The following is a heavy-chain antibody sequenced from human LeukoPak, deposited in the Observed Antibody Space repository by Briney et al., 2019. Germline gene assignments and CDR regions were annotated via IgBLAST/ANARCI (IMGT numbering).Heavy chain of an antibody. CDR1: GYTSTSYY. V-gene: IGHV1-46*01. CDR2: INPNGGST. D-gene: IGHD3-3*01. Sequence: GASVKVSCKASGYTSTSYYMHCVRQAPGQGLECRGIINPNGGSTSYAQKFQGRVTMTRDTSTSTVYMELSSLRSEDTAVYYCASSSPRRHYDFWSGYDNWFDPWGQGTLVTVSS. J-gene: IGHJ5*02. CDR3: ASSSPRRHYDFWSGYDNWFDP.